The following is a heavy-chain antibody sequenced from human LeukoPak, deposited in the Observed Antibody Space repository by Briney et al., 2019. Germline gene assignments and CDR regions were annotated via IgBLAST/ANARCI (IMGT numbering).Heavy chain of an antibody. CDR2: IDWDDDK. V-gene: IGHV2-70*04. Sequence: SGPALVKPTQTPTLTCTLSGFSLSTSGMRVSWIRQPPGKALEWLARIDWDDDKFYSTSLKTRLTISKDTSKNQVVLTMTNMDPVDTATYYCARMRGDTLGMDVWGKGTTVTVSS. D-gene: IGHD2-2*02. CDR3: ARMRGDTLGMDV. J-gene: IGHJ6*03. CDR1: GFSLSTSGMR.